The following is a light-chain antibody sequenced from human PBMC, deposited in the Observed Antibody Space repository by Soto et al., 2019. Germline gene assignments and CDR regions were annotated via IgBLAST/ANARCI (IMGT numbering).Light chain of an antibody. J-gene: IGKJ4*01. V-gene: IGKV1-33*01. Sequence: FKMTQSLSSLSASEGDRVTITCQASQDISNYLNWYQQKSGKAPKLLIYDASNLETGVPSRFSGSGSGTDFTFTISILQPEDITTYYCQQYDNLPLTFGGGTKVDIK. CDR2: DAS. CDR1: QDISNY. CDR3: QQYDNLPLT.